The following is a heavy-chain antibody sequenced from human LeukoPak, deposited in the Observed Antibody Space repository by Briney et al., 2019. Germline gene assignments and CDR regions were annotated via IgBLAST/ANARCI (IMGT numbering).Heavy chain of an antibody. CDR1: GYTFTGYY. CDR3: ARGSSGWYGYFQH. V-gene: IGHV1-2*02. CDR2: INPNSGGT. J-gene: IGHJ1*01. Sequence: GASVKVSCKASGYTFTGYYMHWVRQAPGQGLEWMGWINPNSGGTNYAQKFQGRVTMTRDTSISTAYMELSRLRSDDTAVYYCARGSSGWYGYFQHWGQGTLVTVSS. D-gene: IGHD6-19*01.